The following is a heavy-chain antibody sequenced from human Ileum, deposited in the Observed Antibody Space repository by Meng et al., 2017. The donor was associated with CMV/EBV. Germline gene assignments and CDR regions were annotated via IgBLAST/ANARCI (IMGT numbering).Heavy chain of an antibody. J-gene: IGHJ4*02. CDR3: ARDRGYDFWSGSHYFDY. D-gene: IGHD3-3*01. Sequence: SETLSPTCTLPGAPTSSGDYPWNWIRQHPGKGLEWIGSIYYSGGTYYNPSLKGRVTISVDTSKNQFSLKLISVTAADTAFYYCARDRGYDFWSGSHYFDYWGQGTLVTVSS. CDR1: GAPTSSGDYP. V-gene: IGHV4-31*03. CDR2: IYYSGGT.